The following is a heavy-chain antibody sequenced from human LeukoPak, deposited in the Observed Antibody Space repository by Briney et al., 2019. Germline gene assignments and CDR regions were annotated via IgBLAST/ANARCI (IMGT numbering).Heavy chain of an antibody. Sequence: PGGSLRLSCAVSGFTFSGFWMSWSRQAPGKGLECVASINSDGSEGYYADVVKGRFTISRDNAKNSLYLQINSLRAEDTAVYYCARSSYSSSSSVWGQGTMVTVSS. CDR3: ARSSYSSSSSV. CDR2: INSDGSEG. D-gene: IGHD6-6*01. V-gene: IGHV3-7*03. CDR1: GFTFSGFW. J-gene: IGHJ3*01.